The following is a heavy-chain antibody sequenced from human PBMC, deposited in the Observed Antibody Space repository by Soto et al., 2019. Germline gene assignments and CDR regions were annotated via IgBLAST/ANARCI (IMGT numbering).Heavy chain of an antibody. Sequence: SGPTLVNPTQTLTLTCTFSGFSLSTSGMCVSWIRQPPGKALEWLALIDWDDDKYYSTSLKTRLTISKDTSKNQVVLTMTNMDPVDTATYYCARLTQYYDFWSGYSGPYYYYGMDVWGQGTTVTAP. CDR3: ARLTQYYDFWSGYSGPYYYYGMDV. CDR1: GFSLSTSGMC. V-gene: IGHV2-70*01. D-gene: IGHD3-3*01. CDR2: IDWDDDK. J-gene: IGHJ6*02.